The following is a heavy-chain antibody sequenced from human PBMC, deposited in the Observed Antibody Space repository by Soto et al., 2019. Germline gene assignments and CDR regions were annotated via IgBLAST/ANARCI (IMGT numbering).Heavy chain of an antibody. CDR3: ARTDGDLDY. D-gene: IGHD4-17*01. J-gene: IGHJ1*01. V-gene: IGHV1-8*01. CDR1: GYTFTRYD. Sequence: QVQLVQSGAEVKNPGASVKVSCKASGYTFTRYDITWERQAPGQGLEWMGWTNHKSGFTGSAQKFQGRITMTRDSSISTAYMELNSLRSEDTAVYYCARTDGDLDYWGQGPLVTVSS. CDR2: TNHKSGFT.